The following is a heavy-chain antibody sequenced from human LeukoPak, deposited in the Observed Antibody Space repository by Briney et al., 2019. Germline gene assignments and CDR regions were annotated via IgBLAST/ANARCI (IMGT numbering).Heavy chain of an antibody. CDR3: AKDGYDFWSGISYYFDY. Sequence: GGSLRLSCAASGFTFSSYAMSWVRQAPGKGLEWVSAISGSGGSTYHADSVKGRFTISRDNSKNTLYLQMNSLRAEDTAVYYCAKDGYDFWSGISYYFDYWGQGTLVTVSS. D-gene: IGHD3-3*01. J-gene: IGHJ4*02. V-gene: IGHV3-23*01. CDR1: GFTFSSYA. CDR2: ISGSGGST.